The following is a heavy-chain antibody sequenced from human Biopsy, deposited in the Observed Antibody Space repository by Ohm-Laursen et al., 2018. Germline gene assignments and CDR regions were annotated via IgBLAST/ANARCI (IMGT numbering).Heavy chain of an antibody. CDR1: GFTFNRSA. V-gene: IGHV1-58*02. CDR3: ARDRPSVPTYAVY. Sequence: GASVKVSCKASGFTFNRSAMQWVRQARGQRLEWIGWIVVGGGNTNYAQNLQGRLTMTTDTSTSTAYMELRSLRSDDTAVYYCARDRPSVPTYAVYWGQGTPVTVSS. CDR2: IVVGGGNT. J-gene: IGHJ4*02. D-gene: IGHD2-8*01.